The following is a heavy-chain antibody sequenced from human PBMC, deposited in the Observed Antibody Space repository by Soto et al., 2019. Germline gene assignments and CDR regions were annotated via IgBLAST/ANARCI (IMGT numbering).Heavy chain of an antibody. CDR3: ARRTALHGSRSDNYYGMDV. V-gene: IGHV4-30-4*01. CDR1: GGSISSGDYY. CDR2: IYYSGST. D-gene: IGHD3-10*01. Sequence: PSETLSLTCTVSGGSISSGDYYWSWIRQPPGKGLEWIGYIYYSGSTYYNPSLKSRVTISVDTSKNQFSLKLSSVTAADTAVYYCARRTALHGSRSDNYYGMDVWGRGNTVTVSS. J-gene: IGHJ6*02.